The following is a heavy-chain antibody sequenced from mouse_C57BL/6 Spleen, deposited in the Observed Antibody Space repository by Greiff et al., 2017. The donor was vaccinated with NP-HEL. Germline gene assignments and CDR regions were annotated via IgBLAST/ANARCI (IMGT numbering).Heavy chain of an antibody. CDR1: GYSFTDYN. D-gene: IGHD1-1*01. CDR2: INPNYGTT. J-gene: IGHJ1*03. Sequence: EVQLQQSGPELVKPGASVKISCKASGYSFTDYNMNWVKQSNGKSLEWIGLINPNYGTTSYNQKFKGKATLTVDQSSSTAYMQLNILTLEDSAVYYCARSRFITTVERYFDVWGTGTTVTVSS. V-gene: IGHV1-39*01. CDR3: ARSRFITTVERYFDV.